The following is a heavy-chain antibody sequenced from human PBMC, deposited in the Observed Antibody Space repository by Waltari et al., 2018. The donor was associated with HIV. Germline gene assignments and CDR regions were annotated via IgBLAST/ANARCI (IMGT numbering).Heavy chain of an antibody. J-gene: IGHJ4*02. CDR1: GFTCNTYI. V-gene: IGHV3-21*01. CDR2: ISPHNDYI. D-gene: IGHD3-16*01. Sequence: EVRLVESGGGLVKPGGSLRLSCVAPGFTCNTYIMNWVRQAPGKGLEWVSSISPHNDYIHYADSVKGRFTISRDNAKNSLYLQMNSLRAEDTAVYYCAGHYDYFDFWGQGTLVTVSS. CDR3: AGHYDYFDF.